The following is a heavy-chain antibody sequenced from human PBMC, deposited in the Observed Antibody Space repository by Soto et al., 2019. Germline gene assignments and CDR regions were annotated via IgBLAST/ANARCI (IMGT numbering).Heavy chain of an antibody. Sequence: QVQLVQSGAEVKKPGASVQVSCKASGYTFTSYAMHWVRQAPGQRLEWMGWINAGNGNTKYSQKFQGRVTITRDTSASTAYMELSSLRSEDTAVYYCARSSSWYVFDYWGQGTLVTVSS. V-gene: IGHV1-3*01. CDR1: GYTFTSYA. CDR2: INAGNGNT. D-gene: IGHD6-13*01. J-gene: IGHJ4*02. CDR3: ARSSSWYVFDY.